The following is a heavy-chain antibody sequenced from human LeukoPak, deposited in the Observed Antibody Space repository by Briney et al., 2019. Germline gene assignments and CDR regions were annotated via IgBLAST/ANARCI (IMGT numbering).Heavy chain of an antibody. Sequence: SETLSLTCAVDGGSVSGYYCSSIRRPAGKWLECIGEINHSVSTNYNPSLKSRVNISVDTSKHQFSLKLNSVTAADTAIYHCARVYSSGWYQWFDPWGQGILVTVSS. D-gene: IGHD6-19*01. CDR1: GGSVSGYY. CDR3: ARVYSSGWYQWFDP. J-gene: IGHJ5*02. V-gene: IGHV4-34*01. CDR2: INHSVST.